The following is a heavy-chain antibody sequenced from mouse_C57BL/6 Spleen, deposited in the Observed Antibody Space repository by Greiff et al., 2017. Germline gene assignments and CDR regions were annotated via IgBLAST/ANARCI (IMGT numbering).Heavy chain of an antibody. CDR3: ARITAIVATNAMDG. J-gene: IGHJ4*01. CDR2: IYPNNGGT. Sequence: QVQLQQPGAELVKPGASVKLSCKASGYTFTSYWMHWVKQTPGRGLEWIGRIYPNNGGTTYNEKFKSKATLTVDKPSSTAYMQLSSLTSEDSAVYYCARITAIVATNAMDGWGQGTTVTVAS. D-gene: IGHD1-1*01. CDR1: GYTFTSYW. V-gene: IGHV1-62-3*01.